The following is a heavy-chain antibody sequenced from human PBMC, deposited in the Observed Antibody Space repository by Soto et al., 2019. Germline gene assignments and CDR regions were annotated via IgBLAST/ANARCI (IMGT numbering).Heavy chain of an antibody. CDR2: IIPIFGTA. J-gene: IGHJ6*02. CDR1: GCTLSIYA. Sequence: GASVKVSCTASGCTLSIYAISWVRQAPGQGLEWMGGIIPIFGTANYAQKFQGRVTITADESTSTAYMELSSLRSEDTAVYYCARGPKFVLVPAAMPDYYYYYGRDVWGQGPTVTVPS. V-gene: IGHV1-69*13. D-gene: IGHD2-2*01. CDR3: ARGPKFVLVPAAMPDYYYYYGRDV.